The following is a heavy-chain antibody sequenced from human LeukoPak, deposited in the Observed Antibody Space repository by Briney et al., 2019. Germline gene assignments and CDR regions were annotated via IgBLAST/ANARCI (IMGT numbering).Heavy chain of an antibody. CDR3: ARVIVVVPAAIWFDP. Sequence: SETLSLTCAVYGGSFSGYYWGWIRQPPGKGLEWIGSIYHSGSTYYNPSLKSRVTISVDTSKNQFSLKLSSVTAADTAVYYCARVIVVVPAAIWFDPWGQGTLVTVSS. CDR2: IYHSGST. V-gene: IGHV4-34*01. D-gene: IGHD2-2*01. J-gene: IGHJ5*02. CDR1: GGSFSGYY.